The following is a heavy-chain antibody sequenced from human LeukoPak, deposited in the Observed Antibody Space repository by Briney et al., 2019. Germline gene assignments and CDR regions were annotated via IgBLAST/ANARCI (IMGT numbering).Heavy chain of an antibody. CDR2: ISWNSGSI. CDR3: AKDIWGILSTGGFDP. CDR1: GFTFDDYA. V-gene: IGHV3-9*01. J-gene: IGHJ5*02. D-gene: IGHD3-16*01. Sequence: GGSLRLSCAASGFTFDDYAMHWVRQAPGKGLEWVSGISWNSGSIGYADSVKGRFTISRDNAKNSLYLQMNSLRAEDTALYYCAKDIWGILSTGGFDPWGQGTLVTVSS.